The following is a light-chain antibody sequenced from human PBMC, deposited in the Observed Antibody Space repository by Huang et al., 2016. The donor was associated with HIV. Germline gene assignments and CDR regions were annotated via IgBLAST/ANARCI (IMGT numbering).Light chain of an antibody. CDR1: QSVLYSSNNKNY. Sequence: DIVMTQSPDSLAVSLGERAPINCKSSQSVLYSSNNKNYLAWYQQKPGQPPRLLIYWASTRASGVPARFSGSGSGTDFTLTISSLQAEDVAVYYCQQYYSTPPTFGQGTKVEIK. CDR2: WAS. V-gene: IGKV4-1*01. CDR3: QQYYSTPPT. J-gene: IGKJ1*01.